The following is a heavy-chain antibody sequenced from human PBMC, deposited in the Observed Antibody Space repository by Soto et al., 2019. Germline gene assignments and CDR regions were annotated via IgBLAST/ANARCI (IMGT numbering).Heavy chain of an antibody. J-gene: IGHJ3*02. CDR1: GLSLSTSRVG. CDR3: AHRLVIMVYKDAFDI. V-gene: IGHV2-5*02. Sequence: RPTPRYHKETLALACTSCGLSLSTSRVGVGWIRQPPGKALEWLALIYWDDDKRYSPSLKSRLTITKDTSKNQVVLTMTNMDPVDTATYYCAHRLVIMVYKDAFDIWGQGTMVTVSS. D-gene: IGHD2-8*01. CDR2: IYWDDDK.